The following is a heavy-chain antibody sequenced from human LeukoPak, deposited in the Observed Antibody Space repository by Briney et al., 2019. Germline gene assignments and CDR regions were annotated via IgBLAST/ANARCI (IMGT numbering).Heavy chain of an antibody. CDR1: GGTFSSYA. V-gene: IGHV1-69*04. Sequence: SVKVSCKASGGTFSSYAISWVRQAPGQGLEWMGRIIPIFGIANYAQKFQGRVTITADKSASTAYMELSSLRSEDTAVYYCAIIDYYDSSGYPNEGGYWGQVTLVTVSS. J-gene: IGHJ4*02. D-gene: IGHD3-22*01. CDR3: AIIDYYDSSGYPNEGGY. CDR2: IIPIFGIA.